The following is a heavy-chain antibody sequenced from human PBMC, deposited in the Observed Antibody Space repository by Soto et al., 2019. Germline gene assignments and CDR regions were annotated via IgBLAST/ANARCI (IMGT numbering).Heavy chain of an antibody. CDR2: IYYSGST. CDR1: GGSVSSGSYY. Sequence: SETLSLTCTVSGGSVSSGSYYWSWIRQPPGKGLEWIGYIYYSGSTNYNPSLKSRVTISVDTSKNQFSLKLSSVTAADTAVYYCARDTGCSGGSSYSGFDYWGQGTLVTVSS. D-gene: IGHD2-15*01. V-gene: IGHV4-61*01. CDR3: ARDTGCSGGSSYSGFDY. J-gene: IGHJ4*02.